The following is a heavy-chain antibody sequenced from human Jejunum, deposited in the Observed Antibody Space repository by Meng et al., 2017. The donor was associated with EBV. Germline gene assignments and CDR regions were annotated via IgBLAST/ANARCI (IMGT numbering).Heavy chain of an antibody. CDR3: TILSHCDGGICYSYDY. D-gene: IGHD2-15*01. J-gene: IGHJ4*02. Sequence: VHLMHPCAQVQQPGASVKVSCKASCYTFTNYGVSWVLQAPGQGLEWIEGIIAYNGNTDYAQKLQGRVTMTTDTPTSTAYMELSSLRSDDTAVYYCTILSHCDGGICYSYDYWGQGTLVTVS. CDR2: IIAYNGNT. V-gene: IGHV1-18*04. CDR1: CYTFTNYG.